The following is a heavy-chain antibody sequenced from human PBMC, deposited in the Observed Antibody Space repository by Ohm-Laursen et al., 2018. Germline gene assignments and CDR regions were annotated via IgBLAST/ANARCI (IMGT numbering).Heavy chain of an antibody. D-gene: IGHD1-26*01. J-gene: IGHJ4*02. V-gene: IGHV3-23*01. CDR3: AKDSGIHDY. CDR2: VSGTGDRT. Sequence: SLRLSCAASGFTFSSFAMSWVRQAPGKGLEWVSTVSGTGDRTYYAESVKGRFTISRDNSRNTLSLQMNSLRAEDTALYYCAKDSGIHDYWGQGTLVTVSS. CDR1: GFTFSSFA.